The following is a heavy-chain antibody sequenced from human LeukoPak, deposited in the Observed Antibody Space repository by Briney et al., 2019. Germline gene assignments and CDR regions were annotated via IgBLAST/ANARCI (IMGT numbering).Heavy chain of an antibody. CDR1: GGSISSYY. J-gene: IGHJ5*02. CDR3: ASAAGYCSSTSCYNYWFDP. CDR2: IYYSGST. D-gene: IGHD2-2*02. Sequence: SETLSLTCTVSGGSISSYYWSWIRQPPGKGLEWIGYIYYSGSTNYNPPLKSRVTISVDTSKNQFSLKLSSVTAADTAVYYCASAAGYCSSTSCYNYWFDPWGQGTLVTVSS. V-gene: IGHV4-59*01.